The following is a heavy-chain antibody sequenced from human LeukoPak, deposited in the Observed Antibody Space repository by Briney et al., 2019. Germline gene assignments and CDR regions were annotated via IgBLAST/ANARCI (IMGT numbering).Heavy chain of an antibody. V-gene: IGHV4-59*01. D-gene: IGHD4-17*01. CDR3: ARADGDYDLSAFDI. CDR1: GGSISSYY. CDR2: IYYSGST. J-gene: IGHJ3*02. Sequence: PSETLSLTCTVSGGSISSYYWSWIRQPPGKGLEWIGYIYYSGSTNYNPSLKSRVTISVDTSKNQFSLKLSSVTAADTAVYYCARADGDYDLSAFDIWGQGTMVTVSS.